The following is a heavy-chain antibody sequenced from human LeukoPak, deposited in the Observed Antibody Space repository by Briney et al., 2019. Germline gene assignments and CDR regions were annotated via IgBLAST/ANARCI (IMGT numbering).Heavy chain of an antibody. J-gene: IGHJ4*02. Sequence: GGSLRLSCAASGFTFSSYSMNWVRQAPGKGLEWVSSISSSSSYIYYADSVKGRFTISRDNAKNSLYLQMNSLRAEDTAVYYCARDDGYCSSTSCYPPTDYWGQGTLVTVSS. CDR3: ARDDGYCSSTSCYPPTDY. CDR2: ISSSSSYI. V-gene: IGHV3-21*01. D-gene: IGHD2-2*03. CDR1: GFTFSSYS.